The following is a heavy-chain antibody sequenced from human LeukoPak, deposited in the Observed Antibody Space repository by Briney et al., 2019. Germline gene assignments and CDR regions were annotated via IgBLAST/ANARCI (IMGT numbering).Heavy chain of an antibody. V-gene: IGHV3-23*01. D-gene: IGHD2-21*01. CDR1: GFTVSSYG. J-gene: IGHJ4*02. CDR2: TSSSDAGT. CDR3: AKAPVTSCRGAYCYPFDS. Sequence: GGTLRLSCAASGFTVSSYGMSWVRQTPGKGLEWGAATSSSDAGTYHADSVRGRFTISRDNSKNTLYLQMNSLRAEDAAVYFCAKAPVTSCRGAYCYPFDSWGQGTLVTVSS.